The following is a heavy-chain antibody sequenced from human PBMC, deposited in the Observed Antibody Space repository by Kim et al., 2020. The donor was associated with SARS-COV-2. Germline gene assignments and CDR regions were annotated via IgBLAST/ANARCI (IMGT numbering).Heavy chain of an antibody. CDR1: GFTFSSYE. D-gene: IGHD3-9*01. V-gene: IGHV3-48*03. CDR3: ARTGRSYYDILTSHWPLIGDAFDI. CDR2: IRSSGSTI. J-gene: IGHJ3*02. Sequence: GGSLRLSCAASGFTFSSYEMNWVRQAPGKGLEWVSYIRSSGSTIYYADSVKGRFTISRDNAKNSLYLQMNSLRAEDTAVYYCARTGRSYYDILTSHWPLIGDAFDIWGQGTMVTVSS.